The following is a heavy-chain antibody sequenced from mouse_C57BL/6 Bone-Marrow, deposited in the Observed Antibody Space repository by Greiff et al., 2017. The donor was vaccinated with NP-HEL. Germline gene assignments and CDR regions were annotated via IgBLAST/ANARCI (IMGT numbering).Heavy chain of an antibody. V-gene: IGHV1-61*01. J-gene: IGHJ3*01. Sequence: QVQLQQPGAELVRPGSSVKLSCKASGYTFTSYWMDWVKQRPGQGLEWIGNIYPSDSETHYNQKFKDKATLTVDKSSSTAYMQLSSLTSEDSAVYYCARVYYLGFAYWGQGTLVTVSA. CDR2: IYPSDSET. CDR1: GYTFTSYW. CDR3: ARVYYLGFAY. D-gene: IGHD1-1*02.